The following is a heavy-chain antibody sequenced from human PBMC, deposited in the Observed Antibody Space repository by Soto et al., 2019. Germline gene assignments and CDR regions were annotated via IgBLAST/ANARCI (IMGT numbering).Heavy chain of an antibody. CDR3: ARDESSGWYYFDY. CDR2: IKQDGSEK. V-gene: IGHV3-7*05. CDR1: GFTFSTYW. Sequence: GSLRLSCAASGFTFSTYWMSWVRQAPGKGLEWVANIKQDGSEKCYVDSVKGRFTISRDNAKKSLYLQMNSLRAEDTAVYYCARDESSGWYYFDYWGQGTLVTVSS. D-gene: IGHD6-19*01. J-gene: IGHJ4*02.